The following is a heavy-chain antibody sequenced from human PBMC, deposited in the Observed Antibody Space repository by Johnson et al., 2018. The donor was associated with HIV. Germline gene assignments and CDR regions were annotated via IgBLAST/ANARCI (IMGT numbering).Heavy chain of an antibody. CDR1: GFAFSSYA. CDR2: IKSKTDGGTT. J-gene: IGHJ3*02. D-gene: IGHD6-13*01. V-gene: IGHV3-15*01. CDR3: TTPGIYYDSSSWYHDAFDI. Sequence: VQLVESGGGVVQPGRSLRLSCAASGFAFSSYAMHWVRQAPGKGLEWVGRIKSKTDGGTTDYAAPVKGRFTISRDDSKNTLYLQMNSLKTEDTAVYYCTTPGIYYDSSSWYHDAFDIWGQGTMVTVSS.